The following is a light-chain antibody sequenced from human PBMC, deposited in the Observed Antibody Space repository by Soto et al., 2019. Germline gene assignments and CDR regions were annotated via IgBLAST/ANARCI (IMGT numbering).Light chain of an antibody. Sequence: DIQMTQSASSLSASVGDRVTITCRASQSISSYLNWYQQKPGKAPKLLIYAASSLQSGVPSRFSGSGSGTDFTLTISSLQPEDFATYYCQQSDSTPSTFGPGTKVDIK. J-gene: IGKJ3*01. CDR3: QQSDSTPST. CDR1: QSISSY. V-gene: IGKV1-39*01. CDR2: AAS.